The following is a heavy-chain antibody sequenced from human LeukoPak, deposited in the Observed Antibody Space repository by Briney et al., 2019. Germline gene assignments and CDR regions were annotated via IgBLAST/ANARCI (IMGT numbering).Heavy chain of an antibody. CDR3: ARESYYDSSGYIGNDY. CDR1: GYTFTSYY. CDR2: INPSGGST. V-gene: IGHV1-46*01. J-gene: IGHJ4*02. D-gene: IGHD3-22*01. Sequence: ASVKLSCKASGYTFTSYYMHWVRQAPGQGLEWMGIINPSGGSTSYAQKFQGRVTMTRDTSTSTVYMELSSLRSEDTAVYYCARESYYDSSGYIGNDYWGQGTLVPVSS.